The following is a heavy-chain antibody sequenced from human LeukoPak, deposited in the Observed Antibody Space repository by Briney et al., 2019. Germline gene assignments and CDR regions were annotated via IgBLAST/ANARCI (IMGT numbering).Heavy chain of an antibody. D-gene: IGHD2-2*01. J-gene: IGHJ5*02. CDR3: ARAQEGCSRASCYLEP. Sequence: SGTLSLTCAVSGASISSTNWWIWVRQPPGKGLEWIGEMHHSGRTNYNPSLKSRITISVDKSKNQVFLRLNSVAAADTALYYCARAQEGCSRASCYLEPWGQGTLVTVSS. CDR2: MHHSGRT. CDR1: GASISSTNW. V-gene: IGHV4-4*02.